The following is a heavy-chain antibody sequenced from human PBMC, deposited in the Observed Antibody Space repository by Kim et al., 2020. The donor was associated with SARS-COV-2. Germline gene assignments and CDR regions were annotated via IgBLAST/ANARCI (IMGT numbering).Heavy chain of an antibody. D-gene: IGHD3-10*01. J-gene: IGHJ4*02. CDR2: T. CDR3: ATRDMVRATDY. Sequence: THYNPTLKSRVTISGDKSKNQVSRKLSSVTAADTAVYYCATRDMVRATDYWGQGTLVTVSS. V-gene: IGHV4-4*02.